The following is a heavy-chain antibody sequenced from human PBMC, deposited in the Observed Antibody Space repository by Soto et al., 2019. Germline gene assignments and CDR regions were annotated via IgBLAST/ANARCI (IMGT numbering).Heavy chain of an antibody. CDR3: ARGGEVDYSNERTPYYFDY. Sequence: SVKVSCKASGGTFSSYAISWVRQAPGQGLEWMGGIIPIFGTANYAQKFQGRVTITADESTSTAYMELSSLRSEDTAVYYCARGGEVDYSNERTPYYFDYWGQGTLVTVSS. CDR2: IIPIFGTA. V-gene: IGHV1-69*13. D-gene: IGHD4-4*01. CDR1: GGTFSSYA. J-gene: IGHJ4*02.